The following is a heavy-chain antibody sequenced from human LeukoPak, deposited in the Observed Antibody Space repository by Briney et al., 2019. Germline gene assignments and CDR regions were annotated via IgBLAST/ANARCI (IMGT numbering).Heavy chain of an antibody. J-gene: IGHJ5*02. CDR1: GYIFTDYY. Sequence: ASVKVSCKASGYIFTDYYMHWVRQAPRQGLEWMGWINPNSGGTNYAQKSQGRVTMTRDTSISTDYMELSRLRSDDTAVYYCARGATYYYDSSGYAGPLNWFDPWGQGTLVTVSS. CDR3: ARGATYYYDSSGYAGPLNWFDP. CDR2: INPNSGGT. V-gene: IGHV1-2*02. D-gene: IGHD3-22*01.